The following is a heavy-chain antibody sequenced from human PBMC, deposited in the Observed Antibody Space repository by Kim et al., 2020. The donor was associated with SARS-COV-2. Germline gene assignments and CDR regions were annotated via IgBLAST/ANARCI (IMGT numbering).Heavy chain of an antibody. CDR3: ARDSSG. J-gene: IGHJ4*02. D-gene: IGHD6-19*01. CDR2: YSGGST. Sequence: YSGGSTYYADSVKGRFTISRDNTKNTLYLQMNSLRAEDTAVYYCARDSSGWGQGTLVTVSS. V-gene: IGHV3-66*01.